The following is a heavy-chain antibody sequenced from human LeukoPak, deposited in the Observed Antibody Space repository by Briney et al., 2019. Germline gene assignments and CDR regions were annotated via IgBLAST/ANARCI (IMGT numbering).Heavy chain of an antibody. V-gene: IGHV3-66*01. CDR3: ARGGLGGTIISPGYFDH. CDR2: LYSGGSA. D-gene: IGHD3-10*01. CDR1: GFTVNSIY. J-gene: IGHJ4*02. Sequence: PGGSLRLSCAASGFTVNSIYMSWVRQAPGKGLEWVSVLYSGGSAYYADSVKGRFSISRDNSENTLHLQMSLLRAEDTAVYYCARGGLGGTIISPGYFDHWGQGALVTVSS.